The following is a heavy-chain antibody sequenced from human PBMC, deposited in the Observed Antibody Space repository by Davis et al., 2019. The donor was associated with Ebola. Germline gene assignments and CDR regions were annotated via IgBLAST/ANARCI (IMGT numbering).Heavy chain of an antibody. Sequence: SGPTLVKPTQTLTLTCTFSGFSLSTSGVGVGWIRQPPGKALEWLALIYWDDDKRYSTSLKTRLSISKDTSKNQVVLTMTNMDPVDTATYYCARLTCSGSSCFLDYWGQGTLVTVSS. CDR1: GFSLSTSGVG. CDR2: IYWDDDK. D-gene: IGHD2-15*01. CDR3: ARLTCSGSSCFLDY. J-gene: IGHJ4*02. V-gene: IGHV2-5*02.